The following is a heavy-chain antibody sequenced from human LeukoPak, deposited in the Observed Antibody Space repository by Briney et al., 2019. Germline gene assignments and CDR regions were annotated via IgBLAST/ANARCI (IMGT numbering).Heavy chain of an antibody. V-gene: IGHV1-69*05. CDR2: IFPIFGTA. Sequence: SVKVSCKASVGTFSSYAISWVRQAPGQGLEWMGGIFPIFGTANYAQKFQGRVTITTDESTSTAYMELSSLRSEDTAVYYCARGPIYGSYWYFFDYWGQGTLVTVSS. CDR1: VGTFSSYA. D-gene: IGHD2-21*01. CDR3: ARGPIYGSYWYFFDY. J-gene: IGHJ4*02.